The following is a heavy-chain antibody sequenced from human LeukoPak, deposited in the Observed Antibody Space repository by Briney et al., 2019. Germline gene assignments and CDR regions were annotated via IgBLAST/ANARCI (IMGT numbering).Heavy chain of an antibody. CDR3: VRASPWVGNAFDI. CDR2: IYWSGSTST. D-gene: IGHD1-26*01. J-gene: IGHJ3*02. CDR1: GGSISSYY. V-gene: IGHV4-59*01. Sequence: SETLSLTCTVSGGSISSYYYDWIRQPPGKGLEWIGYIYWSGSTSTNYNPSLKSRVTISVDTSKNQFSLKLSSVTAADTAVYCCVRASPWVGNAFDIWGQGTMVTVSS.